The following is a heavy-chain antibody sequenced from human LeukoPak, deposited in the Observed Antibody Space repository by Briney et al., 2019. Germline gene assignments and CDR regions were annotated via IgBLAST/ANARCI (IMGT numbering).Heavy chain of an antibody. J-gene: IGHJ4*02. Sequence: ASVKVSCKASGYAFGFYGISWVRQAPGQGLEWMGWISAYNGNTNYAQKLQGRVTMTTDTSTSTVYMELRSLRSDDTAVYYCARDKDANIPGTPDSWGQGTLVTVSS. V-gene: IGHV1-18*01. CDR3: ARDKDANIPGTPDS. CDR1: GYAFGFYG. CDR2: ISAYNGNT. D-gene: IGHD2-15*01.